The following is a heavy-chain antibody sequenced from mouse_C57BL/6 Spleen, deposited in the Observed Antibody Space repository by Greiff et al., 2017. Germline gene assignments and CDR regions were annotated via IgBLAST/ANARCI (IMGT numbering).Heavy chain of an antibody. CDR3: ALNWDVRFAY. CDR1: GYTFTSYW. J-gene: IGHJ3*01. D-gene: IGHD4-1*01. Sequence: VQLQQPGAELVKPGASVKMSCKASGYTFTSYWITWVKQRPGHGLEWIGDIYPGSGSTNYNEKFKSKATLTVDTSSSTAYMQLISLTSEDSAVYYCALNWDVRFAYWGQGTLVTVSA. V-gene: IGHV1-55*01. CDR2: IYPGSGST.